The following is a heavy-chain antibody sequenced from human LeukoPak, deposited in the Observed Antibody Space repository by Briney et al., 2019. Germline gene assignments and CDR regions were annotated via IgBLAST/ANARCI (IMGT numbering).Heavy chain of an antibody. CDR1: GDSISNYY. Sequence: SETLSLTCTVSGDSISNYYWSWIRQPPGKGLEWIGYIYYSGSTYYNPSLNSRVTISVDTSKNQFSLKLSSVTAADTAVYYCARRLASTAIGAYWFDPWGQGTLVTVSS. J-gene: IGHJ5*02. CDR2: IYYSGST. V-gene: IGHV4-59*01. CDR3: ARRLASTAIGAYWFDP. D-gene: IGHD6-6*01.